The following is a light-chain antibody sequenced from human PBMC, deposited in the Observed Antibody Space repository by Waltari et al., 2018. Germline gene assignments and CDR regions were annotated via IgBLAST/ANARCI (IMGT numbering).Light chain of an antibody. J-gene: IGKJ1*01. CDR2: WAS. CDR3: HQYYTSPRT. CDR1: QSVLYSVNNKND. Sequence: DIVMTQSPDALAVSLGERATINCKSSQSVLYSVNNKNDLAWYQEKPGQPPKLRIYWASTRESGVPDRFRGSGSGTDFTLTISSLQAEDVAVDYCHQYYTSPRTFGQGTKVEIE. V-gene: IGKV4-1*01.